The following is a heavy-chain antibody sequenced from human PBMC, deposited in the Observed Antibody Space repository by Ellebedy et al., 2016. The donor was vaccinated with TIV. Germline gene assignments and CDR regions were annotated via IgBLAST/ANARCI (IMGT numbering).Heavy chain of an antibody. Sequence: ASVKVSCKASGYTFTSYYIHWVRQAPGQGLEWMGIINRSGGYTTYAQRLQGRLTMTRDTSTSTVYMELTGLRSEDTAVYYCAYSGNYNYPIDYWGQGTLVTVSS. CDR1: GYTFTSYY. V-gene: IGHV1-46*04. CDR2: INRSGGYT. CDR3: AYSGNYNYPIDY. J-gene: IGHJ4*02. D-gene: IGHD1-26*01.